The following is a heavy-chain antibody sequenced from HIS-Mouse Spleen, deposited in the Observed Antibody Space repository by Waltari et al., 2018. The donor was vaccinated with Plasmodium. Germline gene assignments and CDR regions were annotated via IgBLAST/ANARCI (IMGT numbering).Heavy chain of an antibody. CDR1: GGSISSSSYY. CDR3: ARVSSSSSINFDY. Sequence: QLQLQESGPGLVKPSETLSLPCTVSGGSISSSSYYWGWIRQPPGKGLEWIGSIYYSGSTYYNPSLKSRVTISVDTSKNQFSLKLSSVTAADTAVYYCARVSSSSSINFDYWGQGTLVTVSS. CDR2: IYYSGST. V-gene: IGHV4-39*07. J-gene: IGHJ4*02. D-gene: IGHD6-6*01.